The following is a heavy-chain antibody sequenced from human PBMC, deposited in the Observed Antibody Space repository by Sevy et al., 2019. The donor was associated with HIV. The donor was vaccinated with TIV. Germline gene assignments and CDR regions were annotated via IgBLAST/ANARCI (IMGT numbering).Heavy chain of an antibody. D-gene: IGHD6-13*01. Sequence: GSRRLSCAASGFTFNYYGLPWVRQAPGKGLEWVAFIGFDGSDKNYADPVKGRFTISRDNSQNTRYMQMNSLRPDDTAVYYCAKNTAAAGGGGFDYWGHGTLVTVSS. V-gene: IGHV3-30*02. J-gene: IGHJ4*01. CDR3: AKNTAAAGGGGFDY. CDR2: IGFDGSDK. CDR1: GFTFNYYG.